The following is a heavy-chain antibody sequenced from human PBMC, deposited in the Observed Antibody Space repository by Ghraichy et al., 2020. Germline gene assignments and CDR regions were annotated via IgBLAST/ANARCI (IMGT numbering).Heavy chain of an antibody. D-gene: IGHD6-19*01. J-gene: IGHJ4*02. CDR1: GFTFSSYA. V-gene: IGHV3-23*01. CDR2: ISGSGVST. Sequence: GGSLRLSCAASGFTFSSYAMSWVRQAPGKGLEWVSAISGSGVSTYYADSVKGRFTISRDNSKNTLYLQMNSLRAEDTAVYYCAKDKGAVAANLPDYWGQGTLVTVSS. CDR3: AKDKGAVAANLPDY.